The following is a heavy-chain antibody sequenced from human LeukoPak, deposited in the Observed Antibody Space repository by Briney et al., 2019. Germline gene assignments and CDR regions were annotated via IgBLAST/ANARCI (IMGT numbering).Heavy chain of an antibody. J-gene: IGHJ4*02. CDR1: GGSISSYY. CDR2: IHYSGST. CDR3: ARSPNGGNSDY. D-gene: IGHD4-23*01. V-gene: IGHV4-59*08. Sequence: SETLSLTCTVSGGSISSYYWSWIRQPPGKGLEWIGYIHYSGSTNYNPSLKSRVTISVDTSKNQFSLKLSSVTAADTAVYYCARSPNGGNSDYWGQGTLVTVSS.